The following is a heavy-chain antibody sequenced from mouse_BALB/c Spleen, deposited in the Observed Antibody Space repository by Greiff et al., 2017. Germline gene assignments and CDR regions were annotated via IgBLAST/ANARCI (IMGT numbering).Heavy chain of an antibody. CDR2: ISSGGST. Sequence: EVKLMESGGGLVKPGGSLKLSCAASGFTFSSYAMSWVRQTPEKRLEWVASISSGGSTYYPDSVKGRFTISRDNARNILYLQMSSLRSEDTAMYYCARSLNTTATTWFAYWGQGTLVTVSA. CDR1: GFTFSSYA. J-gene: IGHJ3*01. D-gene: IGHD1-2*01. CDR3: ARSLNTTATTWFAY. V-gene: IGHV5-6-5*01.